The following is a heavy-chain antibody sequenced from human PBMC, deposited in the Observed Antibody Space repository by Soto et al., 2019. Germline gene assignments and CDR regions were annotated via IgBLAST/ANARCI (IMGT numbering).Heavy chain of an antibody. V-gene: IGHV3-7*01. J-gene: IGHJ4*02. D-gene: IGHD3-3*01. CDR1: GFTFSSYW. CDR2: IKQDGSEK. CDR3: ARIRIYDFWSGYFPYFDY. Sequence: EVQLVESGGGLVQPGGSLRLSCAASGFTFSSYWMSWVRQAPGKGLEWVANIKQDGSEKYYVDSVKGRFTISRDNAKNSLYLQMNSLRAEDTAVYYCARIRIYDFWSGYFPYFDYWGQGTLVTVSS.